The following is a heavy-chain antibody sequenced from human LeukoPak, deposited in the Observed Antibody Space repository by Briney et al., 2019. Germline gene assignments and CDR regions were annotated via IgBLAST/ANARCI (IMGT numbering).Heavy chain of an antibody. D-gene: IGHD4-11*01. CDR2: ISGSGTST. CDR3: AKDRSTTVTMYYFDY. Sequence: GGSLRLSCAASGIAFSRFAMSWVRQAPGKGLEWVSAISGSGTSTYYADSVKGRFTISRDNSKNTLYLQMNSLRADDTALYYCAKDRSTTVTMYYFDYWGQGALVTVSS. V-gene: IGHV3-23*01. CDR1: GIAFSRFA. J-gene: IGHJ4*02.